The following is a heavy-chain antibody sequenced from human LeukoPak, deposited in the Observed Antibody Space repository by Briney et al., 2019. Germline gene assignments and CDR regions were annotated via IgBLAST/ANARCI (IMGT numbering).Heavy chain of an antibody. J-gene: IGHJ5*02. CDR2: IYYSGSS. CDR1: GGSFSSSLYY. D-gene: IGHD6-19*01. V-gene: IGHV4-39*07. Sequence: PSETLSLTCTVSGGSFSSSLYYWGWVRQPPGKGLEWIGSIYYSGSSYYNPSMKSRVTISVDTSKNQFSLRLSAVTASDTAVYYCARATLYIAVTAMGWFDPWGQETLVTVYS. CDR3: ARATLYIAVTAMGWFDP.